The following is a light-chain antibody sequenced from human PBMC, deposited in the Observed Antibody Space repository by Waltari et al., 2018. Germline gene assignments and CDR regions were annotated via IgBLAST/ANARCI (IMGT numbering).Light chain of an antibody. J-gene: IGKJ1*01. CDR3: MQGTHWPPWT. V-gene: IGKV2-30*02. Sequence: DVVMTQSPLSLPVTLGQPASISCRSSQSLVHSDGNTYLNWFQQRQGQSPRRLSYKVSDRDSGVPDRFSGSGSGTDFTLTISRVEAEDVGVYYCMQGTHWPPWTFGQGTKVEIK. CDR1: QSLVHSDGNTY. CDR2: KVS.